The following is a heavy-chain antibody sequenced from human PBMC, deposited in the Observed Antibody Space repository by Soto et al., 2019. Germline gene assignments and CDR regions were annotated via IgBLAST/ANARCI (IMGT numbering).Heavy chain of an antibody. CDR3: AKDLYLEGGSTWTLIFDS. CDR1: GFAFSTYG. J-gene: IGHJ4*02. CDR2: ISFDGSNK. D-gene: IGHD6-13*01. Sequence: QVQLVESGGGVVQPGRSLRLSCAASGFAFSTYGMHWVRQAPGKGLEWVAIISFDGSNKYYADSVKGRFTISRDNSKSTLYLQMDSLRAEDTAVYYCAKDLYLEGGSTWTLIFDSWGQGTLVTVSS. V-gene: IGHV3-30*18.